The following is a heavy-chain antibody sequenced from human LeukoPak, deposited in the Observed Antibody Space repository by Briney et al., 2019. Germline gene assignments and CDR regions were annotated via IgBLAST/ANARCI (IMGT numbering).Heavy chain of an antibody. D-gene: IGHD6-13*01. J-gene: IGHJ4*02. CDR2: IRYDGSNK. Sequence: GGSLRLSCAASGFTVSSNYMSWVRQAPGKGLEWVAFIRYDGSNKYYADSVKGRFTISRDNSKNTLYLQMNSLRAEDTAVYYCAKGAAAGFDYWGQGTLVTVSS. V-gene: IGHV3-30*02. CDR1: GFTVSSNY. CDR3: AKGAAAGFDY.